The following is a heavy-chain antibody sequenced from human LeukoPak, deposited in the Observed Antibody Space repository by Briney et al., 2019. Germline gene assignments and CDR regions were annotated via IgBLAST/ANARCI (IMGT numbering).Heavy chain of an antibody. CDR3: ARGNWNYASFWFDP. CDR2: ISYSGST. Sequence: SETLSLTCTVTGGSISSYYWSWIRQPPGKGLEWIGYISYSGSTNYNPSLKSRVSISVETSKNQFSLKLSSVTAADTAVYYCARGNWNYASFWFDPWGQGTLVTVSS. CDR1: GGSISSYY. V-gene: IGHV4-59*01. J-gene: IGHJ5*02. D-gene: IGHD1-7*01.